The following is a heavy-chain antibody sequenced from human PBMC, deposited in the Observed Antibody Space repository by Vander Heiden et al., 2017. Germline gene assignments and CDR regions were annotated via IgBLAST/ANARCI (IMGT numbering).Heavy chain of an antibody. CDR1: GGSISRGGYY. CDR3: AREYIVVVPAAQNWFDP. D-gene: IGHD2-2*01. Sequence: QVQLQESGPGLVKPSQTLSLTCTVSGGSISRGGYYWSWIRQHPGKGLEWIGYIYYSGSTYYNPSLKRRGTISVDTSKNQFSLKLSSVTAADTAVYYCAREYIVVVPAAQNWFDPWGQGTLVTVSS. J-gene: IGHJ5*02. CDR2: IYYSGST. V-gene: IGHV4-31*03.